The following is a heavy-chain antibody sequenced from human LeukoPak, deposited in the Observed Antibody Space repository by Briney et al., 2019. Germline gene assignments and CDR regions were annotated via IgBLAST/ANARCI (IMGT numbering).Heavy chain of an antibody. Sequence: GGSLRLSCAASGFTFSNYRMNWVRQAPGMGLEWVSSISGGSGYIYYADSVKGRFTISRDNAKNSLYLQMNSLRAEDTAVYYCARFSGYNSCHFWGQGTLVTASS. V-gene: IGHV3-21*01. J-gene: IGHJ4*02. CDR2: ISGGSGYI. CDR1: GFTFSNYR. D-gene: IGHD5-12*01. CDR3: ARFSGYNSCHF.